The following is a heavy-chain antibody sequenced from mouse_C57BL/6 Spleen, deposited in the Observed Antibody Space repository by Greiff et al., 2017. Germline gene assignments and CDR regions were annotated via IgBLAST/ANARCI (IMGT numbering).Heavy chain of an antibody. CDR3: ARGYYGSSYAMDY. D-gene: IGHD1-1*01. J-gene: IGHJ4*01. CDR2: IDHEDGET. V-gene: IGHV14-2*01. Sequence: VQLQQSGAELVKPGASVKLSCTASGFNIKDYYMHWVKQRTEQGLEWIGRIDHEDGETKTAPKFQGKATITADTSSNTAYLQLSSLTSEDTAVYYCARGYYGSSYAMDYWGQGTSVTVSS. CDR1: GFNIKDYY.